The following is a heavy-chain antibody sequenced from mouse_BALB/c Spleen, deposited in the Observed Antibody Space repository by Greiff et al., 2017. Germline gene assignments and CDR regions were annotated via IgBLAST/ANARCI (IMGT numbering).Heavy chain of an antibody. Sequence: EVKLVESGGGLVQPKGSLKLSCAASGFTFNTYAMNWVRQAPGKGLEWVARIRSKSNNYATYYADSVKDRFTISRDDSQSMLYLQMNNLKTEDTAMYYCVRGGYYPYYAMDYWGQGTSVTVSS. J-gene: IGHJ4*01. CDR2: IRSKSNNYAT. CDR1: GFTFNTYA. V-gene: IGHV10-1*02. CDR3: VRGGYYPYYAMDY. D-gene: IGHD2-3*01.